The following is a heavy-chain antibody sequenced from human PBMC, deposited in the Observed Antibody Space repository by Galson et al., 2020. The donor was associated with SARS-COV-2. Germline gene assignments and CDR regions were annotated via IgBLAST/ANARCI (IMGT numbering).Heavy chain of an antibody. V-gene: IGHV4-34*01. Sequence: SETLSLTCAVYGGSLSGFSWSWIRQSPGTRLEWIGEINLSGSTKYNPSLKSRVSISIDTSKNQFSLNLSSVTAADTAVFYCARWPAGAPQYFDSWGQGTLVTVSS. CDR1: GGSLSGFS. CDR2: INLSGST. J-gene: IGHJ4*02. D-gene: IGHD3-10*01. CDR3: ARWPAGAPQYFDS.